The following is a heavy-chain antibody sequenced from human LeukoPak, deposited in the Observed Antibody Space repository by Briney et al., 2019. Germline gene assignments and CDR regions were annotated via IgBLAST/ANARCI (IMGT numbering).Heavy chain of an antibody. CDR3: AKDLGYYGHNPDAFDI. CDR1: GFTFSSYE. CDR2: ISSSGSTK. D-gene: IGHD3-10*01. Sequence: GGSLRLSCAASGFTFSSYEMNWVRQAPGKGLGGVSYISSSGSTKYYADSVKGRFTISRDNSKNTLYLQMNSLRAEDTAVYYCAKDLGYYGHNPDAFDIWGQGTMVTVSS. J-gene: IGHJ3*02. V-gene: IGHV3-48*03.